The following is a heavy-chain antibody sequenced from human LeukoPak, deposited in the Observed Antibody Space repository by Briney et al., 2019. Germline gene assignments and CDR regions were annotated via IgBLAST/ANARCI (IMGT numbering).Heavy chain of an antibody. J-gene: IGHJ3*02. CDR2: ISYDGSNK. D-gene: IGHD3-10*01. V-gene: IGHV3-30-3*01. CDR3: ARDPPKLLWFGEGAFDI. Sequence: GGSLRLSCAASGFTFSSYAMHWVRQAPGKGLEWVAVISYDGSNKYYADSVRGRFTISRDNSKNTLYLQMNSLRAEDTAVYYCARDPPKLLWFGEGAFDIWGQGTMVTVSS. CDR1: GFTFSSYA.